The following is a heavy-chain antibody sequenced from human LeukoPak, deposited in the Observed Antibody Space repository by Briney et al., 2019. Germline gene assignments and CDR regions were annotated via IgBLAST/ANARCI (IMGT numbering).Heavy chain of an antibody. D-gene: IGHD6-6*01. V-gene: IGHV3-7*01. Sequence: GGSLRLSCAASGFTFSSYWMSWVGQAPGKGLEWVANIKQDGSEKYYVDSVKGRFTISRDNAKNSLYLQIKSLRAEDTAVYYCAREGSSSTPPFDYWGQAALVTVSS. CDR3: AREGSSSTPPFDY. CDR2: IKQDGSEK. J-gene: IGHJ4*02. CDR1: GFTFSSYW.